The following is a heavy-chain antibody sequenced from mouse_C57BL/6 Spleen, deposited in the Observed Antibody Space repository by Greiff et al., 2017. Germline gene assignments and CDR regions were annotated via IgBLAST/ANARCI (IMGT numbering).Heavy chain of an antibody. Sequence: VQLQQSGPELVKPGASVKISCKASGYSFTGYNMNWVKQSPEKSLEWIGEINPSTGGTTYNQKFKAKATLTVDKSSSTAYMQLKSLTSEDSAVYYCARGDYSNYWYFDVWGTGTTVTVSS. CDR1: GYSFTGYN. CDR3: ARGDYSNYWYFDV. J-gene: IGHJ1*03. CDR2: INPSTGGT. D-gene: IGHD2-5*01. V-gene: IGHV1-42*01.